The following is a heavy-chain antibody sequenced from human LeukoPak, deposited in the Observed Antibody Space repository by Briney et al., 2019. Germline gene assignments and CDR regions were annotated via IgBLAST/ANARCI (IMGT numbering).Heavy chain of an antibody. J-gene: IGHJ4*02. D-gene: IGHD1-26*01. Sequence: GGSLRLSCAASGFTFSSYGMHWVRQAPGKGLEWAAVISYDGSNKYYADSVKGRFTISRDNSKNTLYLQMNSLRAEDTAVYYCAKGASGSYYYFDYWGQGTLVTVSS. CDR1: GFTFSSYG. CDR2: ISYDGSNK. V-gene: IGHV3-30*18. CDR3: AKGASGSYYYFDY.